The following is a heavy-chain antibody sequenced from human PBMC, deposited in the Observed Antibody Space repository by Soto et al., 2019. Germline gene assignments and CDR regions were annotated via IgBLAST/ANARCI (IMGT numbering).Heavy chain of an antibody. CDR1: GFTFSSYD. D-gene: IGHD2-2*02. CDR3: GRERICSSTSCYRRGYYYYYGMDV. J-gene: IGHJ6*02. CDR2: IGTAGDP. Sequence: PGGSLRLSCAASGFTFSSYDMRWIRQATGKGMEWVSAIGTAGDPYYPGSVKGRFKFSREHAKTSLYLQMNSLRAGDTAVYYCGRERICSSTSCYRRGYYYYYGMDVWGQGTTFTVAS. V-gene: IGHV3-13*05.